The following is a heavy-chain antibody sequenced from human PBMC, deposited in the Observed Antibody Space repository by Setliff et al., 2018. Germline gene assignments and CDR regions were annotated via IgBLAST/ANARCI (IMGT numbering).Heavy chain of an antibody. Sequence: SETLSLTCTVSGGSISSSSYYWGWIRQPPGKGLEWIGSIYYSGSTNYNPSLQSRVTISVDTSKNQFSLKLSSVTAADTAVYYCARDEGSSYFYGMDVWGQGTTVTVSS. CDR1: GGSISSSSYY. CDR2: IYYSGST. J-gene: IGHJ6*02. V-gene: IGHV4-39*07. D-gene: IGHD6-13*01. CDR3: ARDEGSSYFYGMDV.